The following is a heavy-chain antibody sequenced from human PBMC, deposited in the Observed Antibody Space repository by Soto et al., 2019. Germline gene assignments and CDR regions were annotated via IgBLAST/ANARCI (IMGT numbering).Heavy chain of an antibody. V-gene: IGHV1-18*01. J-gene: IGHJ4*02. CDR1: GYAFTSCC. CDR3: ARHRNFFDY. CDR2: ISPYNGHT. Sequence: ASVKVSCKASGYAFTSCCISWVRQAPGQGLEWMGWISPYNGHTNYAQKLQGRVTMTTDTSTSTAYMELRSLRSDDTAVYYCARHRNFFDYWGQGTLVTVSS.